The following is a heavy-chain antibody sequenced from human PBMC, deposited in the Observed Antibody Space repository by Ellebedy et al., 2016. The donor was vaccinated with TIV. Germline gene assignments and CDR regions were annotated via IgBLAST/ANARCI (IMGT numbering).Heavy chain of an antibody. J-gene: IGHJ6*02. CDR1: GGSISTNNYF. CDR2: IHYSGSN. D-gene: IGHD3-10*01. V-gene: IGHV4-39*07. CDR3: GRDPTTDFYGAAPDV. Sequence: SETLSLXXNVSGGSISTNNYFWGWIRQSPGKGLEWIGSIHYSGSNYKNPSLKSRVTMSVDTSKNQFSLRLTSVTAADTAMYYCGRDPTTDFYGAAPDVWGQGTTVTVSS.